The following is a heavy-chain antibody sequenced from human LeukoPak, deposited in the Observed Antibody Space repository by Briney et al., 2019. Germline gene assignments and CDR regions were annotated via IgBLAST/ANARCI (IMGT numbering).Heavy chain of an antibody. V-gene: IGHV4-59*01. J-gene: IGHJ4*02. Sequence: PSETLSLTCTVSGGSISSYYWNWIRQPPGKGLEWIGYIYYSGGTNYNPSLKSRVTISLDTSKDQFSLKLSSVTAADTAVYYCARGGGNEFDYWGQGTLVAVSS. CDR3: ARGGGNEFDY. CDR1: GGSISSYY. CDR2: IYYSGGT. D-gene: IGHD4-23*01.